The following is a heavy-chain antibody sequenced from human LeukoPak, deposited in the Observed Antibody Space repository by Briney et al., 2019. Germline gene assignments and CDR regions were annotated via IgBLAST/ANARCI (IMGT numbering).Heavy chain of an antibody. CDR2: INHSGST. Sequence: SETLSLTCTVHGGSFSGYYWSWIRQPPGKGLEWIGEINHSGSTNYNPSLKSRVTISVDTSKNQFSLKLSSVTAADTAVYYCAREGFSGSYSGYWGQGTLVTVSS. J-gene: IGHJ4*02. V-gene: IGHV4-34*01. CDR1: GGSFSGYY. D-gene: IGHD1-26*01. CDR3: AREGFSGSYSGY.